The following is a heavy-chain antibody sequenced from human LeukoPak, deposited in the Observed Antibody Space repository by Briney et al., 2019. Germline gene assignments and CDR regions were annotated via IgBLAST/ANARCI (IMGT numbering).Heavy chain of an antibody. CDR2: IVVGSGNR. D-gene: IGHD4-17*01. V-gene: IGHV1-58*01. CDR1: GFTFTISA. J-gene: IGHJ4*02. CDR3: AADSAHGFGY. Sequence: SVTVSFKASGFTFTISAVQWVRQARGQRLERIGWIVVGSGNRNYAQKFQERVTITRDMSTSTAYMQLSSLRSEDTAVYYCAADSAHGFGYWGQGTLVTVSS.